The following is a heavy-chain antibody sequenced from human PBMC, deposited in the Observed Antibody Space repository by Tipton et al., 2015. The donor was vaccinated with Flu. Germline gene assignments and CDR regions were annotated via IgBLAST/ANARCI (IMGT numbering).Heavy chain of an antibody. CDR1: GFTVSSNY. CDR2: IYRGGNT. J-gene: IGHJ1*01. D-gene: IGHD6-19*01. CDR3: ARDASNTGWYRFFQL. Sequence: SLRLSCAASGFTVSSNYMTWVRQAPGKGLEWVSTIYRGGNTPYADSVEGRFTISRDNSKNTMYLQMNSLRIEDSAVYYCARDASNTGWYRFFQLWGQGTLVTVSS. V-gene: IGHV3-53*05.